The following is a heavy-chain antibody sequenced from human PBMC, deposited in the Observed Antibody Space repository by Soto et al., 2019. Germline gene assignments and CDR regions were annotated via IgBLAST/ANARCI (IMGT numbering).Heavy chain of an antibody. CDR2: IYYSGST. D-gene: IGHD3-10*01. V-gene: IGHV4-59*01. CDR3: ARDGWGSGSYGIYYYGMDV. Sequence: QVQLQESGPGLVKPSETLSLTCTVSGGSISSYYWSWIRQPPGKGLEWIGYIYYSGSTNYNPPLKSRVTISVDTSKNQFSLKLSSVTAADTAVYYCARDGWGSGSYGIYYYGMDVWGQGTTVTVSS. CDR1: GGSISSYY. J-gene: IGHJ6*02.